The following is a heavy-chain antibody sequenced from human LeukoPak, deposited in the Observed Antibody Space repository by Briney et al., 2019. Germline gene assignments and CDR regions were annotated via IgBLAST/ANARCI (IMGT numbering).Heavy chain of an antibody. Sequence: PGGSLRLSCAASGFTVSSNYMSWVRQALGKGLEWVSAIYSGGSTYYADSVKGRFTISRDNSKNTLYLQMNSLRAEDTAVYYCARDRLEQSMYYYYYGMDVWGQGTTVTVSS. D-gene: IGHD1/OR15-1a*01. J-gene: IGHJ6*02. CDR2: IYSGGST. CDR3: ARDRLEQSMYYYYYGMDV. CDR1: GFTVSSNY. V-gene: IGHV3-66*01.